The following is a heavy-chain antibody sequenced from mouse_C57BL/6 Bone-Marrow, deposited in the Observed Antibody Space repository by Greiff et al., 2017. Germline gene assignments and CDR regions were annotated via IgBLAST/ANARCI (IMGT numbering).Heavy chain of an antibody. D-gene: IGHD2-1*01. V-gene: IGHV3-6*01. Sequence: EVKLQESGPGLVKPSQSLSLTCSVTGYSITSGYYWNWIRQFPGNKLEWMGYISYDGSNNYNPSLKNRISITRDTSKNQFFLKLNSVTTEDTATYYCSKFYYGNYDYAMDYWGQGTSVTVSS. J-gene: IGHJ4*01. CDR2: ISYDGSN. CDR1: GYSITSGYY. CDR3: SKFYYGNYDYAMDY.